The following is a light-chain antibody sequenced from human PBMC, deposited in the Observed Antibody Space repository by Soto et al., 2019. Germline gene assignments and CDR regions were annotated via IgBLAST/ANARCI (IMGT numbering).Light chain of an antibody. Sequence: DIQMTQSPSSLSASVGDRVIITCRASQRIRTYFNWYQQKPGEAPKLLIYVTSNLQSGVPPRFSGSGSGTDFTLSINGLQPEDFATYYCQQTYSSPRTFGQGTKVDIK. CDR1: QRIRTY. CDR2: VTS. V-gene: IGKV1-39*01. J-gene: IGKJ1*01. CDR3: QQTYSSPRT.